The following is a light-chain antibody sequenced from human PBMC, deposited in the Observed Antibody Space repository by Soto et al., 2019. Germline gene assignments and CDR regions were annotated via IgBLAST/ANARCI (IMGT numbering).Light chain of an antibody. Sequence: EIVLTQSPGTLSLSPGERATLSCRASQIFTSRYLAWYQQKPGQAPRLLIYGMSARATGIPDRFSGSGSGTDFTLTISRLEPEDFAVYYCQQYDSSPLTFGGGNKGDIK. CDR3: QQYDSSPLT. CDR1: QIFTSRY. J-gene: IGKJ4*01. CDR2: GMS. V-gene: IGKV3-20*01.